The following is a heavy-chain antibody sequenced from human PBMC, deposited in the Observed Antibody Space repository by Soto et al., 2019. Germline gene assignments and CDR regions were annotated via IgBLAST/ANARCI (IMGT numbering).Heavy chain of an antibody. CDR2: INWNGGST. Sequence: EVQLVESGGGVVRPGGSLRLSCAASGFTFDDYGMSWVREAPGKGLEWVSGINWNGGSTGYADSVKGRFTISRDNAKNSLYLQMNSLRAEDTALYHCARDGRIAVAGQFDYWGQGTLVTVSS. J-gene: IGHJ4*02. CDR1: GFTFDDYG. D-gene: IGHD6-19*01. V-gene: IGHV3-20*01. CDR3: ARDGRIAVAGQFDY.